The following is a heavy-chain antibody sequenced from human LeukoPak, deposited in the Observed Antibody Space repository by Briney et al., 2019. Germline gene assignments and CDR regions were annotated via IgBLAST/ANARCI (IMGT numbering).Heavy chain of an antibody. CDR1: GGTFSSYA. CDR3: ARDKRYFDWLSGDY. CDR2: IIPIFGTA. J-gene: IGHJ4*02. V-gene: IGHV1-69*05. D-gene: IGHD3-9*01. Sequence: ASVKVSCKASGGTFSSYAISWVRQAPGQGLEWMGGIIPIFGTANYAQKFQGRVTMTTDTSTSTAYMELRSLRSDDTAVYYCARDKRYFDWLSGDYWGQGTLVTVSS.